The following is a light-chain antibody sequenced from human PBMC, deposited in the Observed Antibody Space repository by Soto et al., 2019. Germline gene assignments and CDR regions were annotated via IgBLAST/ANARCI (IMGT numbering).Light chain of an antibody. V-gene: IGKV1-39*01. CDR3: QQSDSIPYT. CDR2: DAS. J-gene: IGKJ2*01. Sequence: DIQMTQSPSSLSASVGDRVTITCRASQTISTYLNWYQQKPGKAPRLLIYDASSLLSGVPSRFSGSGSGTDFTLTIASLQPEEFSTYYCQQSDSIPYTFGQGTKVEI. CDR1: QTISTY.